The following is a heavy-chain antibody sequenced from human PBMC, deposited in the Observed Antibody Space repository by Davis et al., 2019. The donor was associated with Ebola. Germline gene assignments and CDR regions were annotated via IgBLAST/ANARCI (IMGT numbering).Heavy chain of an antibody. J-gene: IGHJ4*02. CDR2: INAGNGNT. CDR3: ARGATLHY. D-gene: IGHD1-26*01. CDR1: GYTFTTYG. Sequence: AASVKVSCKASGYTFTTYGISWVRQATGQRLEWMGWINAGNGNTKYSQKFQGRVTITRDTSASTAYMELSSLRSEDTAVYYCARGATLHYWGQGTLVTVSS. V-gene: IGHV1-3*01.